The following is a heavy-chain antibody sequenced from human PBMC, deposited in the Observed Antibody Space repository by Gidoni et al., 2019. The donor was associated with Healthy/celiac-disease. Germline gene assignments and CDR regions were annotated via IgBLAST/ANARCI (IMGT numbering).Heavy chain of an antibody. CDR1: GFTFSSYG. CDR3: AKDQVVGCSSTSCYSHYGMDV. J-gene: IGHJ6*02. Sequence: QVQLVESGGGVVQPGRSLRLSCAASGFTFSSYGMHWVRQAPGKGLEWVAVISYDGSNKYYADSVKGRFTISRDNSKNTLYLQMNSLRAEDTAVYYCAKDQVVGCSSTSCYSHYGMDVWGQGTTVTVSS. V-gene: IGHV3-30*18. D-gene: IGHD2-2*02. CDR2: ISYDGSNK.